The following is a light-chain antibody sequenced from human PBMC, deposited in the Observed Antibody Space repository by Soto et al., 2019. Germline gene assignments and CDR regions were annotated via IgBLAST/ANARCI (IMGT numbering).Light chain of an antibody. CDR1: QSITNY. J-gene: IGKJ4*01. CDR2: LAS. CDR3: QQSYDTLGT. V-gene: IGKV1-39*01. Sequence: DVQMTQSPSSLSASVGDRVSITCRASQSITNYLNWFQQKPGKAPKLLIYLASSLQSGVPSRFSGSGSGTDFTLTISSLQPEDVATYYCQQSYDTLGTFGGGTKLEIK.